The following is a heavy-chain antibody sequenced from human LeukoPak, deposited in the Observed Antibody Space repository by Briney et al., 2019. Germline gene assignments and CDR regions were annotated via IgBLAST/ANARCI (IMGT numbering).Heavy chain of an antibody. V-gene: IGHV1-18*01. CDR1: AYSFTSYG. CDR2: ISPNNGHT. CDR3: ARGGGIPSFDY. D-gene: IGHD2-15*01. J-gene: IGHJ4*02. Sequence: ASVKDSCKASAYSFTSYGISWVRQAPGQGLEWMGWISPNNGHTNYAQKLRGRVTMTTDTSTSTAYMELRSLRSDDTAVYYCARGGGIPSFDYWGQGTLVTVSS.